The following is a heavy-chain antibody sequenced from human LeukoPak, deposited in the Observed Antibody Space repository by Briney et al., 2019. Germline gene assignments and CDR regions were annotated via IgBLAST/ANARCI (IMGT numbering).Heavy chain of an antibody. Sequence: GGSLRLSCAASGFTFSNAWMSWVRQAPGKGLEWVSAISGSGGSTYYADSVKGRFTISRDNSKNTLYLQMNSLRAEDTAVYYCARGLYDILTGSNDAFDIWGQGTMVTVSS. CDR3: ARGLYDILTGSNDAFDI. CDR2: ISGSGGST. J-gene: IGHJ3*02. CDR1: GFTFSNAW. V-gene: IGHV3-23*01. D-gene: IGHD3-9*01.